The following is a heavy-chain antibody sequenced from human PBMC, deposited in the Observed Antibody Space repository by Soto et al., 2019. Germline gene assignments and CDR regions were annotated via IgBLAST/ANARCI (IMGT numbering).Heavy chain of an antibody. J-gene: IGHJ5*02. CDR1: GYTCTSYD. CDR3: ARERTRGFDP. V-gene: IGHV1-8*01. CDR2: MNPNSGII. Sequence: QVQLVQSWAEVKEPGASVKVSCKASGYTCTSYDIYWVRQATGQGHEWMGWMNPNSGIIAYAQKFLGRVTMTRNTSISTAFMELSSLRSEDTAVYYCARERTRGFDPWGQGTLVTVSS.